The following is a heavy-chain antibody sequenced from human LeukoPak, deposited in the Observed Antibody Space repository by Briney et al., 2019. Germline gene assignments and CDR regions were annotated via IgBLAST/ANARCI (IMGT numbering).Heavy chain of an antibody. V-gene: IGHV1-24*01. Sequence: ASVKVSCKVSGYTLTELSMHWVRQAPGKGLEWMGGFDPEDGETIYAQKFQGRVTMTEDTSTDTAYMELSSLRSEDTAVYYCATVKVVPAAISAFDIWGQGTMVTVSS. CDR3: ATVKVVPAAISAFDI. J-gene: IGHJ3*02. CDR2: FDPEDGET. D-gene: IGHD2-2*01. CDR1: GYTLTELS.